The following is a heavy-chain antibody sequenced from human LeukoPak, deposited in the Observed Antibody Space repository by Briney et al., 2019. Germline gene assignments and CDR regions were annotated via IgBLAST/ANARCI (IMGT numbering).Heavy chain of an antibody. J-gene: IGHJ6*03. CDR3: AGRAPGWFGESVGYYHYYMDV. D-gene: IGHD3-10*01. Sequence: GASVKVSCKASGGTFSSYAISWVRQAPGQGLEWMGGIIPIFGTANYAQKFQGRVTITTDESTSTAYMELSSLRSEDTAVYYCAGRAPGWFGESVGYYHYYMDVWGKGTTVTVSS. CDR1: GGTFSSYA. CDR2: IIPIFGTA. V-gene: IGHV1-69*05.